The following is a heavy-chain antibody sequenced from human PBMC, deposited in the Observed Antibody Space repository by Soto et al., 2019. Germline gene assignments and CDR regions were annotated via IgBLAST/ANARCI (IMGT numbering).Heavy chain of an antibody. Sequence: PGESLKISCKGSGYSFTSYHIVWVRQMPGKGLEWMGIIYPGDSETRYSPSLQGQVTISADKSITTAYLQWSSLKASDTAIYYCARQGGTGWQRYYGMDVWGQGTTVTVS. V-gene: IGHV5-51*01. J-gene: IGHJ6*02. CDR3: ARQGGTGWQRYYGMDV. CDR2: IYPGDSET. CDR1: GYSFTSYH. D-gene: IGHD6-19*01.